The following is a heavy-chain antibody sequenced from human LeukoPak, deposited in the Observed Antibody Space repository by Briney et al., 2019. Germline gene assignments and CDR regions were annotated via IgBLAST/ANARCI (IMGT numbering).Heavy chain of an antibody. CDR2: IYYSGST. CDR1: GGSISSSSYY. J-gene: IGHJ2*01. Sequence: SETLSLTCTVSGGSISSSSYYWGWIRQPPGKGLEWIGSIYYSGSTYYNPSLKSRVTISVDTSKNQFSLKLSSVTAADTAVYYCARLIDGYKIYWYFDLWGRGTLVTVSS. CDR3: ARLIDGYKIYWYFDL. D-gene: IGHD5-24*01. V-gene: IGHV4-39*01.